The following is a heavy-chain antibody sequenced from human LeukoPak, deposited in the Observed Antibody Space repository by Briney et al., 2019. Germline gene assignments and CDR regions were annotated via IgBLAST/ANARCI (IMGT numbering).Heavy chain of an antibody. CDR2: ISVSGGST. D-gene: IGHD3-3*01. CDR3: AKSIFGVVIVYYFAY. CDR1: GFTFSSYA. J-gene: IGHJ4*02. Sequence: PGGSLRLSCAASGFTFSSYAMSWVSQAPGKGLEWVSAISVSGGSTYYADSVKGRFTISRDNSKNTLYLQMNSLRAEDTAVYYCAKSIFGVVIVYYFAYWGQGTLVTVSS. V-gene: IGHV3-23*01.